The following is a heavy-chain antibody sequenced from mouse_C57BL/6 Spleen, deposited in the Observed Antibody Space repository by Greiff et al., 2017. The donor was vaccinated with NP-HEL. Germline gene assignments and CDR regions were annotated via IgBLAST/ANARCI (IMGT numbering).Heavy chain of an antibody. V-gene: IGHV1-64*01. J-gene: IGHJ3*01. CDR3: ARLGYYGYDSRYAD. D-gene: IGHD2-2*01. Sequence: QVQLQQPGAELVKPGASVKLSCKASGYTFTSYWMHWVKQRPGQGLEWIGMIHPNSGSTHYNEKFKSKATLTVDKSSSTAYMQLSSLTSEDSAVYYWARLGYYGYDSRYADWGQGTLVTVSA. CDR1: GYTFTSYW. CDR2: IHPNSGST.